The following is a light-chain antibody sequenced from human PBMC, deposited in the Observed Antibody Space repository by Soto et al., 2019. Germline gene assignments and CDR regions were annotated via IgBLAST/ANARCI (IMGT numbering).Light chain of an antibody. V-gene: IGLV1-40*01. CDR3: QSFEGSAYV. J-gene: IGLJ1*01. CDR1: SSNIGAGYD. CDR2: RNT. Sequence: QSVLTQPPSVSGAPGQRVTISCTGSSSNIGAGYDVHWYQHLPGTAPKLLIYRNTNRPSGVPDRFSGSKSGTSASLAITGLQAEDEADYYCQSFEGSAYVFGPGTKLTVL.